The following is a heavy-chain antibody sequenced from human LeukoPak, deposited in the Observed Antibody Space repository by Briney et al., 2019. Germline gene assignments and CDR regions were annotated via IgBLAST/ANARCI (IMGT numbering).Heavy chain of an antibody. J-gene: IGHJ4*02. V-gene: IGHV3-23*01. CDR3: AKDIGSGRQWLGY. CDR2: ISGSGSST. CDR1: GFTFSSYA. D-gene: IGHD6-19*01. Sequence: GSLRLSCAASGFTFSSYAMSWVRQAPGKGLEWVSAISGSGSSTHYIDSVKGRFTISRDNSKNTVHLQMNSLRAEDTAVYYCAKDIGSGRQWLGYWGQGTLVTVSS.